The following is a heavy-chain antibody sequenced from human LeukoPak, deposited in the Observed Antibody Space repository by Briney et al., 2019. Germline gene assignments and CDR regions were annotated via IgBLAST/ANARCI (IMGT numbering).Heavy chain of an antibody. J-gene: IGHJ4*02. V-gene: IGHV3-23*01. CDR2: ISGSGGST. Sequence: TGGSLRLSCAASGFTFSSYAMSWVRQAPGKGLEWVSAISGSGGSTYYADSVKGRFTISRDNSKNTLYLQMNSLRADDTAVYYCAKQVPVAAAGTGDYWGQGTLVTVSS. CDR1: GFTFSSYA. CDR3: AKQVPVAAAGTGDY. D-gene: IGHD6-13*01.